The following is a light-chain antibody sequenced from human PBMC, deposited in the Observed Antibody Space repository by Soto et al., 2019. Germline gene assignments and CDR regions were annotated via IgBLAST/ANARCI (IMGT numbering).Light chain of an antibody. V-gene: IGKV1-5*01. CDR1: QSIGDS. CDR2: DAS. J-gene: IGKJ4*01. CDR3: QQYNSYSPFI. Sequence: DIQMTQSPSTLSASVGDRVTITCRASQSIGDSLAWYQQKPGKAPYLLIYDASSLQSGVPSRFSGSGSGTEFTLTISSLQPDDFATYYCQQYNSYSPFISGGGTKVDIK.